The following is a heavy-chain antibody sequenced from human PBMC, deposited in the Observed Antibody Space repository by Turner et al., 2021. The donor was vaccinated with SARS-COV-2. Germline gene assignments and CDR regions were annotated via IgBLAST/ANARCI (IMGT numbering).Heavy chain of an antibody. CDR2: ISSSSSYI. CDR3: ARSPTAPGYYYDSSGYYTPYYFDY. CDR1: GFTFSSYR. Sequence: EVQLVESGGGLVKPGGSLRLSCAASGFTFSSYRMNCVRQAPGKGLEWVSSISSSSSYIYYADSVKGRFTISRDNAKNSLYLQMNSLRAEDTAVYYCARSPTAPGYYYDSSGYYTPYYFDYWGQGTLVTVSS. J-gene: IGHJ4*02. D-gene: IGHD3-22*01. V-gene: IGHV3-21*01.